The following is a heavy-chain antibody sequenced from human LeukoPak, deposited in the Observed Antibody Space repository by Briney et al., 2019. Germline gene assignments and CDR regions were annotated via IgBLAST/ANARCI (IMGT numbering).Heavy chain of an antibody. CDR2: ISPAGGTT. CDR1: GFTFSSEA. D-gene: IGHD3-10*01. J-gene: IGHJ3*02. Sequence: GGSLRLSCAVSGFTFSSEAMGWVRQLPGGGLEWVSTISPAGGTTYYAESMKGRFTISRDNSKSTLYLQMNSLRVEDTAVYYCAIGSPTYYYGSGSSPGAFDIWGQGTMVTVSS. CDR3: AIGSPTYYYGSGSSPGAFDI. V-gene: IGHV3-23*01.